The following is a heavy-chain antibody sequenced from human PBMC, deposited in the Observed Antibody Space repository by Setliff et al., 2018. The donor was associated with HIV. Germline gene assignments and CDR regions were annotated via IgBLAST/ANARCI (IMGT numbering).Heavy chain of an antibody. CDR2: ISSSGVM. CDR1: GFTFSAYS. J-gene: IGHJ5*02. CDR3: ARTSTTTGTTLNWFDP. V-gene: IGHV3-48*01. Sequence: LRLSCAASGFTFSAYSMNWVRQAPGKGLEWISYISSSGVMYYADSVRGRFTISRDTSKNTLYLQMNSLRVEDTAVYYCARTSTTTGTTLNWFDPWGQGTLVTVSS. D-gene: IGHD1-1*01.